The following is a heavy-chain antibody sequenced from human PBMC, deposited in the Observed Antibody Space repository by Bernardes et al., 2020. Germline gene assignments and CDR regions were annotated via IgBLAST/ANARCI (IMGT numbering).Heavy chain of an antibody. V-gene: IGHV3-30-3*01. CDR3: ARAPYSGYVSYYYMDV. Sequence: GGSLRLSCAASGFSFSSYAMHWVHQAPGKGLEWVAVISYDGSNKYYADSVKGRFTISRDNSKNTLYLQMNSLRAEDTAVYYCARAPYSGYVSYYYMDVWGKGTTVTVSS. J-gene: IGHJ6*03. CDR2: ISYDGSNK. D-gene: IGHD5-12*01. CDR1: GFSFSSYA.